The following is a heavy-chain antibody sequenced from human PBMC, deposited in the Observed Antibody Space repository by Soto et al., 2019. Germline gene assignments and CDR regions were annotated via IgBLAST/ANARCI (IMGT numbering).Heavy chain of an antibody. V-gene: IGHV1-69*08. D-gene: IGHD3-10*01. CDR1: GGTFSSYT. J-gene: IGHJ4*02. Sequence: QVQLVQSGAEVKKPGSSVKVSCKASGGTFSSYTISWVRQAPGQGLEWMGRIIPILGIANYAQKFQGRVTITADKSTSTAYMELSSLRSEDTAVYYCARDPYYGSGSYDEVVDYWGQGTLVTVSS. CDR2: IIPILGIA. CDR3: ARDPYYGSGSYDEVVDY.